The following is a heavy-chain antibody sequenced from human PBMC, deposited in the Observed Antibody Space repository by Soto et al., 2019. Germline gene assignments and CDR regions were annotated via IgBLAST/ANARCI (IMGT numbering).Heavy chain of an antibody. V-gene: IGHV4-30-4*01. CDR2: IYYSGST. CDR1: GGSISSGDYY. Sequence: NPSETLSLTCTVSGGSISSGDYYWSWIRQPPGKGLEWIGYIYYSGSTYYNPSLKSRVTISVDTSKNQFSLKLSSVTAADTAVYYWARDKSNEYYDILTGYYRLTTYGMDVWGQGTTVTVSS. J-gene: IGHJ6*02. CDR3: ARDKSNEYYDILTGYYRLTTYGMDV. D-gene: IGHD3-9*01.